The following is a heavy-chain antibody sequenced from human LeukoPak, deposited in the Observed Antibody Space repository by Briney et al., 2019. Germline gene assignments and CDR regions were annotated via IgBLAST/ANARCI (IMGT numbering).Heavy chain of an antibody. D-gene: IGHD2-8*01. V-gene: IGHV3-23*01. CDR1: GFTFSSYA. CDR2: ISGSGGST. CDR3: ARDPSSGVYYDY. J-gene: IGHJ4*02. Sequence: PGGPLRLSCAASGFTFSSYAMSWVRQAPGKGLEWVSAISGSGGSTYYADSVKGRFTISRDNSKNTLYLQMNSLRAEDTAVYYCARDPSSGVYYDYWGQGTLVTVSS.